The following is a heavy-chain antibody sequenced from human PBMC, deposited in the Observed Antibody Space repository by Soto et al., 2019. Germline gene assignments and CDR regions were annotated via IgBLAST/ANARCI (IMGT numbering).Heavy chain of an antibody. CDR3: AGDRSMDGYNSRSFDY. CDR1: GGTFSSFG. J-gene: IGHJ4*02. D-gene: IGHD5-12*01. Sequence: QVQLVQSGAEVKKPGSSVKVSCKASGGTFSSFGFNWVRQAPGQGLEWMGGIIPLFGTAHYAEKFQGRVTISADEGTSTASMELIGLRSEDTAIYYCAGDRSMDGYNSRSFDYWGQGTLVTVS. CDR2: IIPLFGTA. V-gene: IGHV1-69*01.